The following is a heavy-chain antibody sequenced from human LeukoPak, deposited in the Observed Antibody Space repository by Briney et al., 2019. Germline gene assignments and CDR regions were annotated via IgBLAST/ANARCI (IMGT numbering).Heavy chain of an antibody. V-gene: IGHV4-59*08. CDR2: IYYSGST. CDR3: ARVTYNWFDP. Sequence: KPSETLSLTCTVSGGSISSYYWSWIRQPPGKGLEWIGYIYYSGSTNYNPSLKSRVTMSVDTSKNQFSLKLSSVTAADTAVYYCARVTYNWFDPWGQGTLVTVSS. D-gene: IGHD4-11*01. J-gene: IGHJ5*02. CDR1: GGSISSYY.